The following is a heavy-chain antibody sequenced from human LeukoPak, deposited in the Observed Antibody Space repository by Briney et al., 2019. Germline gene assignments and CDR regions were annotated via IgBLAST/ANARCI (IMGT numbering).Heavy chain of an antibody. CDR1: GYTFTSYA. Sequence: ASVKVSCKASGYTFTSYAMHWVRQAPGQRLECMGWINTGNGNTKYSQKFQGRVTIARDTSASTAYMDLSSLRSEDTAVYYCARNTETAIPLPYYFDYWGQGTLVTVSS. J-gene: IGHJ4*02. CDR2: INTGNGNT. CDR3: ARNTETAIPLPYYFDY. V-gene: IGHV1-3*04. D-gene: IGHD2-21*02.